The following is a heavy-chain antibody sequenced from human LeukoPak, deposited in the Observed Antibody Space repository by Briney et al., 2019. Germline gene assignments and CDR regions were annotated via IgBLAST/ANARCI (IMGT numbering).Heavy chain of an antibody. CDR2: IYYSGST. CDR1: GGSISSYY. V-gene: IGHV4-59*08. D-gene: IGHD3-22*01. J-gene: IGHJ1*01. Sequence: SETLSRTCPVSGGSISSYYWSWIRQPPGKGLEWIGYIYYSGSTNYNPSLKSQVTISVDTSKNQFSLKLSSVTAADTAVYYCARGVSYYDSSGYYNEYFQHWGQGTLVTVSS. CDR3: ARGVSYYDSSGYYNEYFQH.